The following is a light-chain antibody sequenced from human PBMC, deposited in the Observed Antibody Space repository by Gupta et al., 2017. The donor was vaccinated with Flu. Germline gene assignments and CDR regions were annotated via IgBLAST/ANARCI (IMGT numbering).Light chain of an antibody. CDR3: QQYKSTPRT. CDR1: QSVLYSSNNKNY. CDR2: WAS. Sequence: DIVMTQSPDSLAVSLGERATINCKSSQSVLYSSNNKNYLAWYQQKPGQPPKLLIYWASTRESGVPDRFSGSGSGTDFTLTISSLQAEDVAVYYCQQYKSTPRTFGRGTKVEIK. V-gene: IGKV4-1*01. J-gene: IGKJ4*01.